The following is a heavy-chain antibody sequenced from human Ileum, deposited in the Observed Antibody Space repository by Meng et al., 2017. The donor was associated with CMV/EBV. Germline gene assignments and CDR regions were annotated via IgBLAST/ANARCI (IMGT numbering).Heavy chain of an antibody. CDR1: GGAISSGGYY. D-gene: IGHD1-1*01. Sequence: CTVSGGAISSGGYYWSWIRQHPGKSLEWIGYIYYSGSTYYNPSLKSRVTISVDTSKNQFSLKLYSVTAADTAVYYCARNPEGTWVDYWGQGTLVTVSS. V-gene: IGHV4-31*03. CDR2: IYYSGST. CDR3: ARNPEGTWVDY. J-gene: IGHJ4*02.